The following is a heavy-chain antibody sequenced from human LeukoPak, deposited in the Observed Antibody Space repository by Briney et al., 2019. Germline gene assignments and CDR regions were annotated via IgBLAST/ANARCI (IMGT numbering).Heavy chain of an antibody. CDR2: MNPNSGNT. Sequence: ASVKVSCKASGYTFTRYDINWVRQATGQGLEWMGWMNPNSGNTGYAQKFQGRVTMTRNTSISTAYMELSSLRSEDTAVYYCARAYCSGGSFSASYYWGKGTLVTVSS. CDR3: ARAYCSGGSFSASYY. CDR1: GYTFTRYD. J-gene: IGHJ4*02. D-gene: IGHD2-15*01. V-gene: IGHV1-8*01.